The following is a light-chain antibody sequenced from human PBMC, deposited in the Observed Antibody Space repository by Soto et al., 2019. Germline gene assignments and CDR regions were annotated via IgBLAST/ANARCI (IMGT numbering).Light chain of an antibody. CDR2: EVK. Sequence: QSALTQPPSVSGSPGQSVSVSCTGTSSDIGAYNRVSWYQQAPGTSPKLLIYEVKVRLSGVPDRFSGSKSGNTASLTISGHQAEDEGDYYCTSYAGSNTVIFGGGTKLTVL. CDR3: TSYAGSNTVI. V-gene: IGLV2-18*02. J-gene: IGLJ2*01. CDR1: SSDIGAYNR.